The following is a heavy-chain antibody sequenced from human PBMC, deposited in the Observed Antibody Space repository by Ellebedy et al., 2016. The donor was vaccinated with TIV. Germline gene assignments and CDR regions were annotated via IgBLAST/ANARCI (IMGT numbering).Heavy chain of an antibody. CDR3: AKDSGPLARITIFGVVISNGMDV. CDR2: ISWNSGSI. V-gene: IGHV3-9*01. D-gene: IGHD3-3*01. CDR1: GFTFDDYA. Sequence: SLKISCAASGFTFDDYAMHWVRQAPGKGLEWVSGISWNSGSIGYADSVKGRFTISRDNAKNSLYLQMNSLRAEDTALYYCAKDSGPLARITIFGVVISNGMDVWGQGTTVTVSS. J-gene: IGHJ6*02.